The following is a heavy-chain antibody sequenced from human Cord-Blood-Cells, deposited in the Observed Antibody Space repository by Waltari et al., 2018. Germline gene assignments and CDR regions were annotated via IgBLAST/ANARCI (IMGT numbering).Heavy chain of an antibody. CDR3: ARPLSASRVRGVINWVDP. Sequence: QLQLQESGPGLVKPSETLSLTCTVSGGSISSRSYYWGWIRQPPGKGLEWIGSSYYSGFPYYDPTVKSRLTISVDASEPQVSLKLSSVTAADTAVYYCARPLSASRVRGVINWVDPWGQGTLVTVSS. CDR1: GGSISSRSYY. CDR2: SYYSGFP. D-gene: IGHD3-10*01. V-gene: IGHV4-39*01. J-gene: IGHJ5*02.